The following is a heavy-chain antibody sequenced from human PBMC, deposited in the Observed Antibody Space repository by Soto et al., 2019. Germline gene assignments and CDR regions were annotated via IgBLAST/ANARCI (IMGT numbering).Heavy chain of an antibody. D-gene: IGHD6-19*01. CDR2: ISAYNGNT. CDR3: AVSSGWRDSFDY. Sequence: QVQRVQSGAEVKKPGASVKVSSKASGYTFTSYGMSWVRQAPGQGLEWMGWISAYNGNTNYAQKLQGRVTMTTDTATSKAYMELRNLRSDDTAVYYCAVSSGWRDSFDYWGQGNLVTVSS. CDR1: GYTFTSYG. V-gene: IGHV1-18*01. J-gene: IGHJ4*02.